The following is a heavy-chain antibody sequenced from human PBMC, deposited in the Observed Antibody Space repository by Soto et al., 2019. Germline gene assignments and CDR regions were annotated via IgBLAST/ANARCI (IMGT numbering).Heavy chain of an antibody. CDR2: INHSGST. CDR1: GGSFSGYY. J-gene: IGHJ6*03. CDR3: ARGVGIAVAVTVFYYMDV. Sequence: SETLSLTCAVYGGSFSGYYWSWIRQPPGKGLEWIGEINHSGSTNYNPSLKSRVTISVDTSKNQFSLKLSSVTAADTAVYYCARGVGIAVAVTVFYYMDVWGKGTTVTVSS. D-gene: IGHD6-19*01. V-gene: IGHV4-34*01.